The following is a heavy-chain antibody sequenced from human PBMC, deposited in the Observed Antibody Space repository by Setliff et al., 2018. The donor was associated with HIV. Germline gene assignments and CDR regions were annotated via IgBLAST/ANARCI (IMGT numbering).Heavy chain of an antibody. J-gene: IGHJ6*02. D-gene: IGHD5-12*01. V-gene: IGHV3-48*03. CDR3: ARGSGYDKGAYHYYYGMDV. CDR2: ISSSGSTI. Sequence: LTPGEGLEWVSYISSSGSTIYYADSVKGRFTISRDNTKNALYLQMNSLRAEDTAVYYCARGSGYDKGAYHYYYGMDVWGQGTTVTVSS.